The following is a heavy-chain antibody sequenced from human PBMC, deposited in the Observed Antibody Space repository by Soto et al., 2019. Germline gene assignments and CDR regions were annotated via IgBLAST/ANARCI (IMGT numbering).Heavy chain of an antibody. V-gene: IGHV3-23*01. J-gene: IGHJ6*02. CDR3: AKDLILGTYYDILTGYSEALNYYYYGMDV. Sequence: GGSLRLSCAASGFTFSSYAMSWVRQAPGKGLEWVSAISGSGGSTYYADSVKGRFTISRDNSKNTLYLQMNSLRAEDTAVYYCAKDLILGTYYDILTGYSEALNYYYYGMDVWGQGTTVTVSS. D-gene: IGHD3-9*01. CDR1: GFTFSSYA. CDR2: ISGSGGST.